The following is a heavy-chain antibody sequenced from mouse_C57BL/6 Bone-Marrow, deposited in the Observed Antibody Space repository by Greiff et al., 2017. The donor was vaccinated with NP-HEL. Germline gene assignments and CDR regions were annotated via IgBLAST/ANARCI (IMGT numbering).Heavy chain of an antibody. CDR2: ISSGSSTI. V-gene: IGHV5-17*01. CDR3: ARDDYDPWFAY. J-gene: IGHJ3*01. CDR1: GFTFSDYG. D-gene: IGHD2-4*01. Sequence: EVQLVESGGGLVKPGGSLKLSCAASGFTFSDYGMHWVRQAPEKGLEWVAYISSGSSTIYYADTVKGRFTISRDNAKNTLFLQMTSLRSEDTAMYYCARDDYDPWFAYWGQGTLVTVSA.